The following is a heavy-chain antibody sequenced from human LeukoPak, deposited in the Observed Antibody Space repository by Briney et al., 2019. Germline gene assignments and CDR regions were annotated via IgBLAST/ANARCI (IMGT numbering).Heavy chain of an antibody. Sequence: PSETLSLTCTVSGGSIRSSYYYWSWIRQPPGKGLEWIGSIYDSRSTYYNPSLKSRVTISVDTSKNQFSLKLSSVTAADTAVYYCARVRKGCSSTSCYTYYYYYGMDVWGQGTTVTVSS. CDR3: ARVRKGCSSTSCYTYYYYYGMDV. J-gene: IGHJ6*02. CDR1: GGSIRSSYYY. V-gene: IGHV4-39*01. CDR2: IYDSRST. D-gene: IGHD2-2*02.